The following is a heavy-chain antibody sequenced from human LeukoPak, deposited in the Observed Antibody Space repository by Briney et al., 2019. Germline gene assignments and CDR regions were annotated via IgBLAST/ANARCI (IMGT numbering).Heavy chain of an antibody. V-gene: IGHV5-51*01. D-gene: IGHD6-13*01. CDR3: ASGSSSWYSSYFDY. Sequence: AESLQTPCKGSGYSFTSYWIGWVRQMPGKGLEWMGIIYPGDSDTRYSPSFQGQVTISADKSISTAYLQWSSLKASDTAMYYCASGSSSWYSSYFDYWGQGNLVTVSS. CDR2: IYPGDSDT. J-gene: IGHJ4*02. CDR1: GYSFTSYW.